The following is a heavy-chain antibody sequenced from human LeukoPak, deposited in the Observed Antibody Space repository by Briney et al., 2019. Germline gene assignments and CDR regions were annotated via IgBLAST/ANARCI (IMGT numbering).Heavy chain of an antibody. CDR3: ARDLVQLWSKDY. Sequence: GGSLRLSCAASGFTFSSYSMNWVRQAPGKGLEWVSYISTTSSHIYYADSVKGRFTISRDNAKNSLYLQMNSLRVEDTAVYYCARDLVQLWSKDYWGQGTLVTVSS. V-gene: IGHV3-21*05. J-gene: IGHJ4*02. CDR2: ISTTSSHI. D-gene: IGHD5-18*01. CDR1: GFTFSSYS.